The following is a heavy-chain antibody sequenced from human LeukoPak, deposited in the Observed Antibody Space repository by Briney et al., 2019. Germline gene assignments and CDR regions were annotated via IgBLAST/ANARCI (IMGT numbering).Heavy chain of an antibody. CDR3: ARQVTTVTTHYFDY. V-gene: IGHV1-69*04. J-gene: IGHJ4*02. CDR1: GGTFSSYA. D-gene: IGHD4-17*01. CDR2: IIPILGIA. Sequence: GASVKVSCKASGGTFSSYAISWVRQAPGQGLEWMVRIIPILGIANYAQKFQGRVTITADKSTSTAYMELSSLRSEDTAVYYCARQVTTVTTHYFDYWGQGTLVTVSS.